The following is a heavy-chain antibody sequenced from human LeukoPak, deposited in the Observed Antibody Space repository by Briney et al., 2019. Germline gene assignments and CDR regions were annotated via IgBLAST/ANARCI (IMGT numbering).Heavy chain of an antibody. Sequence: QPGGSLRLSCAASGFTFSSYSMNWVRQAPGKGLEWVSYISSSSSTIYYADSVKGRFTISRDNAKNSLYLQMNSLRAEDTAVYHCARDTYYDILTGYYDYWGQGTLVTVSS. CDR3: ARDTYYDILTGYYDY. CDR1: GFTFSSYS. CDR2: ISSSSSTI. V-gene: IGHV3-48*01. D-gene: IGHD3-9*01. J-gene: IGHJ4*02.